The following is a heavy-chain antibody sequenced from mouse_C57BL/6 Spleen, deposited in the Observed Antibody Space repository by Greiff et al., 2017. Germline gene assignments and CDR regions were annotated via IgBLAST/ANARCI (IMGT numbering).Heavy chain of an antibody. D-gene: IGHD2-3*01. CDR2: IYPGDGDT. CDR3: ARDDPGYYAMDY. CDR1: GYAFSSSW. Sequence: LVKPGASVTISCKASGYAFSSSWMNWVKQRPGKGLEWIGRIYPGDGDTNYNGKFKGKATLTADKSSSTAYMQLSSLTSEDSAVYFFARDDPGYYAMDYWGQGTSVTVSS. J-gene: IGHJ4*01. V-gene: IGHV1-82*01.